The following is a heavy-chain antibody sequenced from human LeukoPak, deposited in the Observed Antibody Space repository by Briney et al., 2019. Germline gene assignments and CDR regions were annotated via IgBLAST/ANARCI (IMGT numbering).Heavy chain of an antibody. V-gene: IGHV4-30-4*08. CDR2: IFHSGTT. CDR3: ARGVSYSNSPSIDY. Sequence: PSETLSLTCTVSGGSINSGDYYWTCIRQPPGKGLEWTGYIFHSGTTYYNPSLRSRVTISVDTSKNQFSLKLSSVTAADTAVYYCARGVSYSNSPSIDYWGQGTLVTVSS. J-gene: IGHJ4*02. D-gene: IGHD6-6*01. CDR1: GGSINSGDYY.